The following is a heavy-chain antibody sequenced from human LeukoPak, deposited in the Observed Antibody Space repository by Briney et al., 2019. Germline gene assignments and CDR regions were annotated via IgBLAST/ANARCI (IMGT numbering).Heavy chain of an antibody. V-gene: IGHV3-48*03. CDR3: AREAFDAFDI. CDR1: GFTFSSFE. Sequence: PGGSLRLSCAASGFTFSSFEMNWVRQAPGKGLEWVSYISSSGSTIYYADSVKGRFTISRDNAKNSLYLQVNSLRAEDTAVYYCAREAFDAFDIWGQGTMVTVSS. CDR2: ISSSGSTI. J-gene: IGHJ3*02.